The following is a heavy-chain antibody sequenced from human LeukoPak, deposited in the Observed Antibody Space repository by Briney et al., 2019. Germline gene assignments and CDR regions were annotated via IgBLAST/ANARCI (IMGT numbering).Heavy chain of an antibody. D-gene: IGHD3-10*01. CDR1: GGSISSYY. J-gene: IGHJ4*02. Sequence: PSETLSLTCTVSGGSISSYYWSWIRQPPGKGLEWIGYIYYSGSTNYNPSLKSRVTMSVDTSKNQFSLKLSSVTAADTAVYYCARGAISYYYGSGRKDTDSDYWGQGTLVTVSS. CDR2: IYYSGST. CDR3: ARGAISYYYGSGRKDTDSDY. V-gene: IGHV4-59*12.